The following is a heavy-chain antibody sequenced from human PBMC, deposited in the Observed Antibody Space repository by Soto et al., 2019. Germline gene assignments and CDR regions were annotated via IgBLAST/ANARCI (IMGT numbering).Heavy chain of an antibody. J-gene: IGHJ4*02. V-gene: IGHV3-64*01. CDR1: GFTFSSYA. D-gene: IGHD4-17*01. Sequence: PGGSLRLSCAASGFTFSSYAMHWVRQAPGKGLEYVSAISSNGGSTYYANSVKGRFTISRDNSKNTLYLQMGSLRAEDVAVYYCARDQGGVTTSPPFFDYWGQGTLVTVSS. CDR2: ISSNGGST. CDR3: ARDQGGVTTSPPFFDY.